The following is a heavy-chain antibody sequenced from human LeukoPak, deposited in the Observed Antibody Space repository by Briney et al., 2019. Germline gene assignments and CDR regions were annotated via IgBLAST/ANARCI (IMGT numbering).Heavy chain of an antibody. J-gene: IGHJ4*02. V-gene: IGHV1-8*01. CDR1: RYTFTRID. Sequence: ASVKVSCKTSRYTFTRIDINSGRQATGQGLEWMGWMNPNSGNTGYAQKFQGRVTMTRNTSISTAYMELSSLRSEDTAVYYCATALRVRMIVVVILSYWGQGTLVTVSS. D-gene: IGHD3-22*01. CDR3: ATALRVRMIVVVILSY. CDR2: MNPNSGNT.